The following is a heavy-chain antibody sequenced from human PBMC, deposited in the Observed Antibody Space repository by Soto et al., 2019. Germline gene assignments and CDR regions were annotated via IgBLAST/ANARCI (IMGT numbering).Heavy chain of an antibody. Sequence: ASVKVSCTASGYTFTGYYMHWVRQAPGQGLEWMGWINPNSGGTNYAQKFQGWVTMTRDTSISTAYMELSRLRSDDTAVYYCATDRRLGYCSGGSCYSDDAFDIWGQGTMVTVSS. J-gene: IGHJ3*02. D-gene: IGHD2-15*01. CDR3: ATDRRLGYCSGGSCYSDDAFDI. CDR2: INPNSGGT. CDR1: GYTFTGYY. V-gene: IGHV1-2*04.